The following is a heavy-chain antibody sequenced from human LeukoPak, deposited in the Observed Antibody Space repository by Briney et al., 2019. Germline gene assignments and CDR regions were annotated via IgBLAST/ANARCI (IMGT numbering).Heavy chain of an antibody. D-gene: IGHD3-3*01. CDR2: ISGSGGST. V-gene: IGHV3-23*01. CDR1: GFTFSSYA. CDR3: AKVYTDYDFWSGRDRRWFDP. J-gene: IGHJ5*02. Sequence: PGGSLRLSCAASGFTFSSYAMSWVRQAPGKGLEWVSAISGSGGSTYYADSVKGRFTVSRDNSKNTLYLQMNSLRAEDTAVYYCAKVYTDYDFWSGRDRRWFDPWGQGTLVTVSS.